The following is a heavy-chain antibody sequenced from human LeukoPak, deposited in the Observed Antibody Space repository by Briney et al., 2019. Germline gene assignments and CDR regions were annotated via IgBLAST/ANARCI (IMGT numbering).Heavy chain of an antibody. V-gene: IGHV3-9*03. CDR1: GFTFDDYA. Sequence: GGSLRLSCAASGFTFDDYAMHWVRQAPGKGLEWVSGISWNSGSIGYADSVKGRFTISRDNAKNSLYLQMNSLRVEDMALYYCAKAAGTGLGAFDIWGQGTMVTVSS. D-gene: IGHD6-13*01. J-gene: IGHJ3*02. CDR3: AKAAGTGLGAFDI. CDR2: ISWNSGSI.